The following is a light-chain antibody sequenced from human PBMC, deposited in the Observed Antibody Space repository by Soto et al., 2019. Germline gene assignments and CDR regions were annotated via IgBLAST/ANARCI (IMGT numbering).Light chain of an antibody. V-gene: IGKV1-5*03. CDR1: KGLSSW. CDR2: KAS. CDR3: QEYTNWT. Sequence: DIQMTQSPSTLSASVGDRVTITCRASKGLSSWLAWYQQEPGKAPKLLIYKASSLESGVPSRFSGSGSGTEFTLTISSLQTDDFATYYCQEYTNWTFGQGTKVDIK. J-gene: IGKJ1*01.